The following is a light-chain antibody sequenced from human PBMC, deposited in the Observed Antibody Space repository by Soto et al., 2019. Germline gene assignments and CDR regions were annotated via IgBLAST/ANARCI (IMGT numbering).Light chain of an antibody. Sequence: QSVLTQPPSVSGAPGQRVTLSCTGSNSNIGAGYDVHWYQQLPGTAPKFFMSGNSNRPSGVPDRFSVSKSGTSAYLAITGLQAEDADDYYCQSYDSSLSSFYVFGTGTQLTVL. CDR1: NSNIGAGYD. CDR3: QSYDSSLSSFYV. CDR2: GNS. J-gene: IGLJ1*01. V-gene: IGLV1-40*01.